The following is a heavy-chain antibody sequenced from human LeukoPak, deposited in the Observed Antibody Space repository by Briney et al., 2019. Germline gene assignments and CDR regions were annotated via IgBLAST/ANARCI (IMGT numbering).Heavy chain of an antibody. Sequence: SGPTLMHPTQTLTLTCTFSGFSLRTSGMGVRWIRQPPAKALECLSLIDWDDDKYYRQCLKTRPTISKGTSKNQVVHTMTHMDPVDTATYYCARIQFYWNSEGWTLAGNWFDPWGQGTLVTVSS. D-gene: IGHD1-7*01. V-gene: IGHV2-70*01. CDR3: ARIQFYWNSEGWTLAGNWFDP. J-gene: IGHJ5*02. CDR2: IDWDDDK. CDR1: GFSLRTSGMG.